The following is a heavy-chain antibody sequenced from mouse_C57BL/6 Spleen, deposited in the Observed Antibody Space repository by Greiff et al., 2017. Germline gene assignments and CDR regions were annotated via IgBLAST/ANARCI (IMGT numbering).Heavy chain of an antibody. CDR1: GFNIKAYY. J-gene: IGHJ2*01. CDR3: AWGYPYYFDF. D-gene: IGHD2-2*01. V-gene: IGHV14-2*01. CDR2: LDHEDGET. Sequence: VQLQQSGAELVKPGASVKLSCTAPGFNIKAYYMHWVKQRTEQGLEWIGRLDHEDGETKYAPNCQGKATITADTSSNPSYLQLSSLTSEDTAVYYCAWGYPYYFDFWGQGTTRTGSS.